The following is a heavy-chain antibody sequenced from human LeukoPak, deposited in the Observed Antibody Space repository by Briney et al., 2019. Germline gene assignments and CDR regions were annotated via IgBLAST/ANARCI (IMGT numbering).Heavy chain of an antibody. J-gene: IGHJ3*02. V-gene: IGHV3-20*04. CDR2: INWNGDTI. CDR3: ASSHYYDSSGPGKAFDI. Sequence: GGSLRLSCAASGFTFDDYGMTWVRQAPGKGLEWVSGINWNGDTIGYADSVKGRFTISRDNSKNTLYLQMNSLRAEDTAVYYCASSHYYDSSGPGKAFDIWGQGTMVTVSS. CDR1: GFTFDDYG. D-gene: IGHD3-22*01.